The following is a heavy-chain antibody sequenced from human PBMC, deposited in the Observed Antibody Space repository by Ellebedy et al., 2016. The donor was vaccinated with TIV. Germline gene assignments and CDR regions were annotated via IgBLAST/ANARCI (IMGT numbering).Heavy chain of an antibody. CDR2: INHSGST. CDR1: GGSFSGYY. V-gene: IGHV4-34*01. Sequence: SETLSLXXAVYGGSFSGYYWSWIRQPPGKGLEWIGEINHSGSTNYNPSLKSRVTISVDTSKNQFSLKLRSVTAADTAVYYCASHAPRNYYGSGRGGRGILDPWGQGTLVTVSS. J-gene: IGHJ5*02. D-gene: IGHD3-10*01. CDR3: ASHAPRNYYGSGRGGRGILDP.